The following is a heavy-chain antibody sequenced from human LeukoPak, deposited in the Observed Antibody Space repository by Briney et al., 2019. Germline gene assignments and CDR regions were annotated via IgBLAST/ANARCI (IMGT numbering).Heavy chain of an antibody. Sequence: GGSLRLSCAASGFTFSSYALSWVRQAPGKGLEWVSAISDSGGGTYYADSVKGRFTISRDNSKNTLYLQMNSLRAEDTAVYYCATYDFWSGYGVGYWGQGTLVTVSS. CDR3: ATYDFWSGYGVGY. D-gene: IGHD3-3*01. CDR2: ISDSGGGT. J-gene: IGHJ4*02. CDR1: GFTFSSYA. V-gene: IGHV3-23*01.